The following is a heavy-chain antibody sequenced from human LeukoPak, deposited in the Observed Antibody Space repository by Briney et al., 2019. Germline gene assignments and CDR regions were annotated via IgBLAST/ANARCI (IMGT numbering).Heavy chain of an antibody. J-gene: IGHJ4*02. CDR3: ARDRRPTVYGGLDS. Sequence: GGSLRLSCAASGFTFSYYWMSWVRQAPGTGLEWEANIKQDGSENYYVDSVKGRFTISRDNAKNSVYLQMNSLRGEDTAVYYCARDRRPTVYGGLDSWGQGTLVTVSS. CDR1: GFTFSYYW. D-gene: IGHD2-15*01. V-gene: IGHV3-7*01. CDR2: IKQDGSEN.